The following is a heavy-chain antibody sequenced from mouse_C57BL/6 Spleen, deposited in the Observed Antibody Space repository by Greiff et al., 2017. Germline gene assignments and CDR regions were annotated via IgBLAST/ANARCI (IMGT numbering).Heavy chain of an antibody. V-gene: IGHV1-52*01. J-gene: IGHJ1*03. Sequence: QVHVKQPGAELVRPGSSVKLSCKASGYTFTSYWMHWVKQRPIQGLEWIGNIYPSDSETHYNQKFKDKATLTVDKSSSTAYMQLSSLTSEDSAVYYCARSGYSNWWFDVWGTRTTVTVSS. D-gene: IGHD2-5*01. CDR3: ARSGYSNWWFDV. CDR1: GYTFTSYW. CDR2: IYPSDSET.